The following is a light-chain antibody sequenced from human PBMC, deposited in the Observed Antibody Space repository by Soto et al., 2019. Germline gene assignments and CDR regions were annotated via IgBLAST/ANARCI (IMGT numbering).Light chain of an antibody. V-gene: IGKV3-20*01. CDR1: QSVSSSY. J-gene: IGKJ1*01. Sequence: EIVLTQSPGTLSLSPGERATLSCRASQSVSSSYLAWYQQKPGQAPRLLIYGASSRATGIPDRFSGSGSGTDFTLTISRLEPEDFAVYHRQQYGSSPWTFGQGTK. CDR2: GAS. CDR3: QQYGSSPWT.